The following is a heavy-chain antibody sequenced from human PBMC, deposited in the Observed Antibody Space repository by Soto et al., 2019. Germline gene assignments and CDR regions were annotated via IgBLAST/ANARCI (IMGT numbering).Heavy chain of an antibody. V-gene: IGHV2-5*02. CDR2: IYWDDDK. CDR1: GFSLRTSGVG. CDR3: AHWGATLIPGGRGPAFDL. J-gene: IGHJ3*01. Sequence: QITLKESGPTLVKPTQNLTLTCSFSGFSLRTSGVGVGWIRQPPGKALEWLALIYWDDDKRYSPSLRSRLTIIKDSPKSQGVQTLTDMYPVDTPTYFCAHWGATLIPGGRGPAFDLWGQGTMVTVSS. D-gene: IGHD3-10*01.